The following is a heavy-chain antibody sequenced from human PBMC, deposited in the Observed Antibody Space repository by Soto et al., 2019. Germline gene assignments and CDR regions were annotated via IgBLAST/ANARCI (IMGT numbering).Heavy chain of an antibody. V-gene: IGHV1-46*01. D-gene: IGHD5-12*01. CDR1: GGTFSSYA. CDR2: INPSGGST. J-gene: IGHJ4*02. Sequence: ASVKVSCKASGGTFSSYAISWVRQAPGQGLEWMGIINPSGGSTSYAQKFQGRVTMTRDTSTSTVYMELSSLRSEDTAVYYCARDIRRGYSGYGVDYWGQGTLVTVS. CDR3: ARDIRRGYSGYGVDY.